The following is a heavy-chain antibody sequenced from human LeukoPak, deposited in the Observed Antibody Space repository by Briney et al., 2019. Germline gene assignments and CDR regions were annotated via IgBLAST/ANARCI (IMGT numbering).Heavy chain of an antibody. J-gene: IGHJ4*02. CDR2: IYYSGST. V-gene: IGHV4-59*08. CDR3: ARQPADCSGGSCYLVYFDY. CDR1: GGSISSYY. D-gene: IGHD2-15*01. Sequence: SETLSLTCTVSGGSISSYYWSWIRQPPGKGLEWIGYIYYSGSTNYNPSLKSRVTISVDTSKNQFSLKLSSVTAADTAVYYCARQPADCSGGSCYLVYFDYWGQGTLVTVSS.